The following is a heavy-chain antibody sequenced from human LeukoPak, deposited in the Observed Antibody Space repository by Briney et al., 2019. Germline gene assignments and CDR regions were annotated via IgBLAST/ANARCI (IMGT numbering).Heavy chain of an antibody. V-gene: IGHV3-23*01. D-gene: IGHD2-15*01. J-gene: IGHJ4*02. CDR1: GFTFSTNG. CDR2: ISGSGHHT. CDR3: ATGGGHCSGGNCYSGFYFDF. Sequence: PGGSLRLSCAASGFTFSTNGMNWVRQAPGKGLEWVSGISGSGHHTYYADSVKGRFTISRDNSKNTLYLQMNTLRAEDTAVYYCATGGGHCSGGNCYSGFYFDFWGQGTLVTVSS.